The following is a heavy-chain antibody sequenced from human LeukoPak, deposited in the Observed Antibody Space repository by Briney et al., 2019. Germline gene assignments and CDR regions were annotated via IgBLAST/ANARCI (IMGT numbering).Heavy chain of an antibody. CDR3: AKQYSSSRSTIDY. J-gene: IGHJ4*02. Sequence: GRSLRLSCAASGFTFDDYAMHWVRQAPGKGLEWVSGISWNSGSIGYADSVKGRFTISRDNAKNSLYLQMNSLRAEDTALYYCAKQYSSSRSTIDYWGQGTLVTVSS. V-gene: IGHV3-9*01. D-gene: IGHD6-13*01. CDR2: ISWNSGSI. CDR1: GFTFDDYA.